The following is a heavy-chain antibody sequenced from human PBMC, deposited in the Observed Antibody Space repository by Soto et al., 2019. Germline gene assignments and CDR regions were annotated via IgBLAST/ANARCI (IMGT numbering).Heavy chain of an antibody. CDR1: GGSVISGSYH. Sequence: PLEILSLTCTVSGGSVISGSYHWSWIRQPPGKGLECIAYMYYSGSTNYKPSLKSRLTISVDPSKNQFSLKLRSVAAADTAVYYCARITVSGEYYFDHWGQGILVTVSS. CDR3: ARITVSGEYYFDH. J-gene: IGHJ4*02. V-gene: IGHV4-61*01. CDR2: MYYSGST. D-gene: IGHD6-19*01.